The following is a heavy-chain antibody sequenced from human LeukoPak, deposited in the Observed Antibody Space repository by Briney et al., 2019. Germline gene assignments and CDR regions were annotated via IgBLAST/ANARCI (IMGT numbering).Heavy chain of an antibody. CDR3: ARDERFCNGDNHYPDLGY. CDR2: INPNTGAT. D-gene: IGHD2-15*01. CDR1: GYTFTGYY. V-gene: IGHV1-2*02. J-gene: IGHJ4*02. Sequence: ALVKVSCKASGYTFTGYYMFWVRQAPGQGLEWMGWINPNTGATKYAQNFQGRVTLTRDTSIRTTFMELSSLRSDDTAFYYCARDERFCNGDNHYPDLGYWGQGTLVTVSS.